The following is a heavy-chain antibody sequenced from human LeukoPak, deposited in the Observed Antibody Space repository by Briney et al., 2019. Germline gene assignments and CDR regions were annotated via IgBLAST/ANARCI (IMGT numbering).Heavy chain of an antibody. Sequence: ASVKVSCKASGYTFTSYGISWVRQAPGQGLEWMGWISAYNGNTNYAQKLQGRVTMTTDTSTSTAYMELRSLRSDDTAVYYCAREDYVWGSYRYLDYWGQGTLVTVPS. V-gene: IGHV1-18*01. D-gene: IGHD3-16*02. CDR1: GYTFTSYG. CDR3: AREDYVWGSYRYLDY. CDR2: ISAYNGNT. J-gene: IGHJ4*02.